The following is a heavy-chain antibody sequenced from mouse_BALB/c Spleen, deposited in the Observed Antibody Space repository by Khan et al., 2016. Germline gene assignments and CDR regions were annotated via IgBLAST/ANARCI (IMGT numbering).Heavy chain of an antibody. Sequence: EVELVESGGGLVQPGGSLKLSCAASGFTFSTYGMSWVRQTPDKRLELVATINSNGGSTYYPDSVKGRFTISRDNAKNTLYLQMSSLKSYDTAMYYCARENYMYYLDYWGQGTTLTVSS. CDR3: ARENYMYYLDY. V-gene: IGHV5-6-3*01. CDR2: INSNGGST. CDR1: GFTFSTYG. J-gene: IGHJ2*01. D-gene: IGHD2-12*01.